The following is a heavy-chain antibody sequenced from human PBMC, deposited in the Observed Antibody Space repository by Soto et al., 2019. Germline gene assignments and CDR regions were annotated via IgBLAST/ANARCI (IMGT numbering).Heavy chain of an antibody. Sequence: PGGSLRLSCAASGLIFSDVWMTWVRQAPGKGLEWVGRIKTKPDDGTIDYAAPVRGRFTISRDDSKNTLYLQMTSLTPDDTGVYYCTTSNLGVDFWGPGXLVTVYS. D-gene: IGHD1-1*01. CDR2: IKTKPDDGTI. V-gene: IGHV3-15*01. J-gene: IGHJ4*02. CDR1: GLIFSDVW. CDR3: TTSNLGVDF.